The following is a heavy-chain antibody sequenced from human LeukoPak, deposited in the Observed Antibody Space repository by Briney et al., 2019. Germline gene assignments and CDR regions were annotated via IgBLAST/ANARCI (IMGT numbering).Heavy chain of an antibody. Sequence: SETLSLTCTVSGGSISSYYWSWIRQPAGKGLEWIGRIYTSGSTNYNPSLKSRVTMSVDTSKNQFSLKLSSVTAADTAVYYCARGSTLREPRSPLDYWGQGILVTVSS. V-gene: IGHV4-4*07. D-gene: IGHD1-26*01. J-gene: IGHJ4*02. CDR2: IYTSGST. CDR1: GGSISSYY. CDR3: ARGSTLREPRSPLDY.